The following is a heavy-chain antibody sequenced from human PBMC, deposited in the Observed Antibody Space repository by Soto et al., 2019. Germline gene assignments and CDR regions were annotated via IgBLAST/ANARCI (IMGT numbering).Heavy chain of an antibody. Sequence: SETLSLTCTVSGGPISDDSYWSWIRQTPGKGLEWIGYIYHTGNTYYNPSLRSRVSISVDKSKSQFSLKLISVTAADTAVYFCARDEYQLLSSVSWFDSWGQGTLVTVS. CDR2: IYHTGNT. V-gene: IGHV4-30-4*01. D-gene: IGHD2-2*01. CDR3: ARDEYQLLSSVSWFDS. J-gene: IGHJ5*01. CDR1: GGPISDDSY.